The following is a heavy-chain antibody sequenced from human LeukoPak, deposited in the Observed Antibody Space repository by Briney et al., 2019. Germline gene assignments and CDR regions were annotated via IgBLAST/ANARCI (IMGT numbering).Heavy chain of an antibody. D-gene: IGHD6-13*01. CDR1: GFTLSSYW. CDR2: SNSDGTNT. J-gene: IGHJ4*02. CDR3: ARGGQQLVLGSTTDY. V-gene: IGHV3-74*01. Sequence: GGSLRLSCAASGFTLSSYWMHWVRQAPGKGLGWVSRSNSDGTNTSYADSVKGRFTISRDNAKNTLYLQMNSLRAEDTAVYYCARGGQQLVLGSTTDYWGQGTLVTVPS.